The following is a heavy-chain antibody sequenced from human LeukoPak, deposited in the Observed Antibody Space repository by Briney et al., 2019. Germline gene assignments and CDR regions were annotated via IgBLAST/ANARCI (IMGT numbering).Heavy chain of an antibody. Sequence: SETLSLTCAVYGGSFSGYYWSWIRQPPGKGLEWIGEINHSGSTNYNPSLKSRVTISVDTSKNQFSLKLSSVTAADTAVYYCARGGWDWSGGFDYWGQGTLVTVSS. D-gene: IGHD3/OR15-3a*01. CDR3: ARGGWDWSGGFDY. CDR1: GGSFSGYY. J-gene: IGHJ4*02. V-gene: IGHV4-34*01. CDR2: INHSGST.